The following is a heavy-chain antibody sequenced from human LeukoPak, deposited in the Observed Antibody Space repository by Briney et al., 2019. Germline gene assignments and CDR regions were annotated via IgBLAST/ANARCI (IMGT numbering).Heavy chain of an antibody. CDR2: ISGSGGST. J-gene: IGHJ4*02. CDR3: AKPSLKAGYPFSYFDY. Sequence: GGSLRLSCAASGFTFSSYAMSRVRQAPGKGLEWVSAISGSGGSTYYADSVKGRFTISRDNAKNTLYLQMNSLRAEDTAVYYCAKPSLKAGYPFSYFDYWGQGTLVTVSS. D-gene: IGHD6-13*01. CDR1: GFTFSSYA. V-gene: IGHV3-23*01.